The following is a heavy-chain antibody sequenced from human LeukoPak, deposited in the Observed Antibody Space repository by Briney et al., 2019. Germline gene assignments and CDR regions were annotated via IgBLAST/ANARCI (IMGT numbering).Heavy chain of an antibody. CDR1: GFTFSSYG. V-gene: IGHV3-30*18. Sequence: PGRCLRLSCAASGFTFSSYGLHWVRQAPGKGLEWVAVISYDGSNKYYPASVKGRFTISRDNSKNTLYLQMSSLRAEDTAVYYCAKLGGSPGGSTDDAFDIWGQGTMVTVSS. CDR2: ISYDGSNK. J-gene: IGHJ3*02. D-gene: IGHD3-16*01. CDR3: AKLGGSPGGSTDDAFDI.